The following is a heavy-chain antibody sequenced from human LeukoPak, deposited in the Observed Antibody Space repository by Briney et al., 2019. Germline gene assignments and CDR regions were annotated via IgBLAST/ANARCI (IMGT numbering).Heavy chain of an antibody. CDR3: AKLDGYGSFDP. D-gene: IGHD2-2*03. Sequence: GGSLRLSCAASGFTFSSYSMNWVRQAPGKGLEWVSAISGSGGSTYYADSVKGRFTISRDNSKNTLYLQMNSLRAEDTAVYYCAKLDGYGSFDPWGQGTLVTVSS. J-gene: IGHJ5*02. V-gene: IGHV3-23*01. CDR1: GFTFSSYS. CDR2: ISGSGGST.